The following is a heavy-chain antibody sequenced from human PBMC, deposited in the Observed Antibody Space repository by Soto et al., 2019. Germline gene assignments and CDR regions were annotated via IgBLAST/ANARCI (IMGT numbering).Heavy chain of an antibody. V-gene: IGHV1-69*13. CDR3: AGSNSSSWSYYYYGMDV. CDR1: GGTFSSYA. J-gene: IGHJ6*02. D-gene: IGHD6-13*01. Sequence: GASVKVSCKASGGTFSSYAISWVRQAPGQGLEWMGGIIPIFGTANYAQKFQGRVTITADESTSTAYMELSSLRSEDTAVYYCAGSNSSSWSYYYYGMDVWGQGTTVTVSS. CDR2: IIPIFGTA.